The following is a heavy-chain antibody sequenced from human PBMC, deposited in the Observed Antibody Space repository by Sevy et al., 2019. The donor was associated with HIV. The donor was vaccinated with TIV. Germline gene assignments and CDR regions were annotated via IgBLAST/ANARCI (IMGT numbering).Heavy chain of an antibody. CDR2: IYYTGST. V-gene: IGHV4-39*01. J-gene: IGHJ5*02. CDR3: TRLVYGDYVNYFDP. D-gene: IGHD4-17*01. Sequence: SETLSLTCTVSSGSISSNTYYWGWIRQPPGKGLEWTGTIYYTGSTYYSPSLKSRVSISVDTSKNQFSLKLISVTAADTAVYYCTRLVYGDYVNYFDPWGQGTLVTVSS. CDR1: SGSISSNTYY.